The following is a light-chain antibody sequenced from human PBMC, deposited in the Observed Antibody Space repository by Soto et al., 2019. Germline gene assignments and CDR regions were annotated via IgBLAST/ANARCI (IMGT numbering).Light chain of an antibody. CDR3: QQYGSPMYT. CDR1: LTVRSSF. Sequence: ELVLTQSPGTLSLSPGERATLSCRASLTVRSSFLAWYQQKPGQAPSLLIYGASSRATGIPDRFSGSGSGTDFALTISRLETEDFAVYYCQQYGSPMYTFGQGTKLEIK. V-gene: IGKV3-20*01. J-gene: IGKJ2*01. CDR2: GAS.